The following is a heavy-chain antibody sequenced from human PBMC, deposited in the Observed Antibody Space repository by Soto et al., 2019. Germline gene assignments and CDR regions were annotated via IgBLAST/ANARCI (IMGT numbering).Heavy chain of an antibody. D-gene: IGHD3-22*01. J-gene: IGHJ4*02. Sequence: EVQLVQSGAEVKKPGESLKISCKTSGYTFTNSWIGWVRQMPGKGLEWMGIIFPGDSDTRYNPSFQCQVTISVDKSISTAYLEWNSLQASDTAIYYCARQPSYWYDNSGYEYRFDYWGQGTQVTVSS. V-gene: IGHV5-51*01. CDR1: GYTFTNSW. CDR3: ARQPSYWYDNSGYEYRFDY. CDR2: IFPGDSDT.